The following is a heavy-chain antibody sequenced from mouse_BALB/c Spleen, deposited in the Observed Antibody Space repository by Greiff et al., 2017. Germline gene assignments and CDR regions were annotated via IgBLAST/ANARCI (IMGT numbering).Heavy chain of an antibody. J-gene: IGHJ4*01. D-gene: IGHD2-1*01. CDR1: GFSLTGYG. Sequence: VQGVESGPGLVAPSQSLSITCTVSGFSLTGYGVNWVRQPPGKGLEWLGMIWGDGSTDYNSALKSRLSISKDNSKSQVFLKMNSLQTDDTARYYCARRGNYDAMDYWGQGTSVTVSS. CDR3: ARRGNYDAMDY. V-gene: IGHV2-6-7*01. CDR2: IWGDGST.